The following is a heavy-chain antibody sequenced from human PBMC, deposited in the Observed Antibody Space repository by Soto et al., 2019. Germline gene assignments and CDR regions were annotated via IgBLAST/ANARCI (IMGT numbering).Heavy chain of an antibody. Sequence: SETLSLTCTVSGGSISSYYWSWIRQPPGKGLEWIGYIYYSGSTNYNPSLKSRVTISVDTSKNQFSLKLSSVTAADTAVYYCARGSDYWFDPWGQGTLVTVSS. CDR3: ARGSDYWFDP. CDR2: IYYSGST. CDR1: GGSISSYY. D-gene: IGHD2-21*02. J-gene: IGHJ5*02. V-gene: IGHV4-59*01.